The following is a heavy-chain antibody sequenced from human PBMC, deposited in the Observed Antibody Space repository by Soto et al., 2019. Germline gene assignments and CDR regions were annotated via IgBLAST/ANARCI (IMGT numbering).Heavy chain of an antibody. Sequence: QVQLQESGPGLVKPSETLSLTCTVSGGSISSYHWSWVRQPPGKGLEWIGYISYTGSTKYNPSLGSRVTISVDTSKNQFSLKLSSVTAADTAVYYCGRDRWRGGGAYGMDVWGQGTTVTVSS. D-gene: IGHD3-16*01. CDR1: GGSISSYH. CDR3: GRDRWRGGGAYGMDV. J-gene: IGHJ6*02. CDR2: ISYTGST. V-gene: IGHV4-59*01.